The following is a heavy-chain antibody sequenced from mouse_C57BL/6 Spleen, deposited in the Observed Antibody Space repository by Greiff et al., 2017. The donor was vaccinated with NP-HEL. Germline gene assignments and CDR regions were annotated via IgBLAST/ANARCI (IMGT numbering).Heavy chain of an antibody. D-gene: IGHD2-4*01. Sequence: QVQLQQPGAELVKPGASVKMSCKASGYTFTSYWITWVKQRPGQGLEWIGDIYPGSGSTNSNEKFKSKATLTVDTSSSTAYMQLSSLTSEDSAVYYCARDGYYDAMDDAMDYWGQGTSVTVSS. CDR2: IYPGSGST. CDR3: ARDGYYDAMDDAMDY. V-gene: IGHV1-55*01. J-gene: IGHJ4*01. CDR1: GYTFTSYW.